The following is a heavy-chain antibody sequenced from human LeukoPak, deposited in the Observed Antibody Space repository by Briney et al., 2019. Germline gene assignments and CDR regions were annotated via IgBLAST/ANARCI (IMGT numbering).Heavy chain of an antibody. CDR1: GFTFSSYS. J-gene: IGHJ4*02. Sequence: GGSLRLSCPASGFTFSSYSMNWVRQAPGKGLEWVSYISSSGSTIYYADPVKGRFTISRDNAKNSLYLQMNSLRAEDTAVYYCARTRGGIVGAKDFDYWGQGTLVTVSS. CDR3: ARTRGGIVGAKDFDY. V-gene: IGHV3-48*04. D-gene: IGHD1-26*01. CDR2: ISSSGSTI.